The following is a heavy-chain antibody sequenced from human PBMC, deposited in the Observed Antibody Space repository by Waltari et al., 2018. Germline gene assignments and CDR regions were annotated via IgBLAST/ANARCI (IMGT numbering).Heavy chain of an antibody. D-gene: IGHD5-18*01. V-gene: IGHV3-21*02. Sequence: EVQLVESGGGLVKPGGSLRLSCAASGFKFSDYAMNWVRQAPGKGLAWVSGIGSSSSFTDYADSVRGRFSDSRDNAKNTLYLQMDTLRAEDTAVYYCARGVDTAMVDYWGQGTLVTVSS. CDR2: IGSSSSFT. CDR1: GFKFSDYA. CDR3: ARGVDTAMVDY. J-gene: IGHJ4*02.